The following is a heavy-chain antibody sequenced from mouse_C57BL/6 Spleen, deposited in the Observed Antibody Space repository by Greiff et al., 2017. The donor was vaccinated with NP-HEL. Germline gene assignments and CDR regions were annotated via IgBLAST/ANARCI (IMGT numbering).Heavy chain of an antibody. J-gene: IGHJ2*01. Sequence: VQLKQSGPELVKPGASVKMSCKASGYTFTDYNMHWVKQSHGKSLEWIGYINPNNGGTSYNQKFKGKATLTVNKSSSTAYIELRSLTSEDSAVYYCARFDGYYGSYFDYWGQGTTLTVSS. V-gene: IGHV1-22*01. CDR3: ARFDGYYGSYFDY. CDR2: INPNNGGT. CDR1: GYTFTDYN. D-gene: IGHD2-3*01.